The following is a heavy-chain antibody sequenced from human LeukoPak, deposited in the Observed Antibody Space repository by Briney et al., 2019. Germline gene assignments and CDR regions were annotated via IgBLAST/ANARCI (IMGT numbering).Heavy chain of an antibody. D-gene: IGHD6-6*01. Sequence: SETLSLTCSVSGGSISADYWIWIRQPAGKGLEYIGRYYPNGNTNYNPSLKSRVTISVDTSKNQFSLKLSSVTAADTAVYYCARGIAARLIPNWFDPWGQGTLVTVSS. J-gene: IGHJ5*02. CDR1: GGSISADY. CDR2: YYPNGNT. V-gene: IGHV4-4*07. CDR3: ARGIAARLIPNWFDP.